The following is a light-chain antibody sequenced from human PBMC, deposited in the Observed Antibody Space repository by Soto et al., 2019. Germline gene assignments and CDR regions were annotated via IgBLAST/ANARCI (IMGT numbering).Light chain of an antibody. Sequence: QSVLTQPPSASGTPGQRVTISCSGGSYNVGKNLVYWYQQRPGTAPKLIIFKSNQRPSGVPDRFSGSKSDTSASLAISGLRSDDEGDYYCAAWDDSLSGPVFGGGTKLTVL. CDR2: KSN. J-gene: IGLJ2*01. CDR3: AAWDDSLSGPV. CDR1: SYNVGKNL. V-gene: IGLV1-47*01.